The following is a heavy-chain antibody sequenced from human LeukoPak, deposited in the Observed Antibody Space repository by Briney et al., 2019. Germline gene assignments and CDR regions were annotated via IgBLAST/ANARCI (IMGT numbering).Heavy chain of an antibody. CDR1: GYTFTTYY. CDR3: TRTYYYDSSGYYYGRDAFDI. CDR2: ISPSGGST. D-gene: IGHD3-22*01. Sequence: ASVRVSYRASGYTFTTYYIHWVRRAPGQGLEWMGIISPSGGSTSYAQKFQGRVTMTRDTSTSTVYMELSSLRSEDTAVYYCTRTYYYDSSGYYYGRDAFDIWGHGATFTVSS. J-gene: IGHJ3*02. V-gene: IGHV1-46*01.